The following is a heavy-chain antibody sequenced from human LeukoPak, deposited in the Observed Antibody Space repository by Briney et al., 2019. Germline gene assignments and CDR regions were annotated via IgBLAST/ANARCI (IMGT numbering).Heavy chain of an antibody. CDR1: GDSVSSNSAA. V-gene: IGHV6-1*01. CDR3: ARLSHARPTIFGYSKGYFDY. D-gene: IGHD4-11*01. J-gene: IGHJ4*02. Sequence: SQTLSLTCALSGDSVSSNSAAWHWIRQSPSRGLEWLGRTYYRSKWYNDYAVSVKSRITINPDTSKNQFSLKLSSVTAADTAVYYCARLSHARPTIFGYSKGYFDYWGQGTLVTVSS. CDR2: TYYRSKWYN.